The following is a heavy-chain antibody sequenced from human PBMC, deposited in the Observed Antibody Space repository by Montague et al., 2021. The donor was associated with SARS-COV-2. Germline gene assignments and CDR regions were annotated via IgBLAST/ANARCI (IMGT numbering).Heavy chain of an antibody. CDR3: ASERAYDYGSGTYPGGFDV. CDR2: IYTTGRT. D-gene: IGHD3-10*01. Sequence: SETLSLTCIVSGGSNNSFYWSWIRQPPGKGLEWIGRIYTTGRTNYNPSLKSRVTISVDTSKNQFSLKLSSVTAADTAAYYCASERAYDYGSGTYPGGFDVWGQGTMVTVSS. J-gene: IGHJ3*01. V-gene: IGHV4-4*07. CDR1: GGSNNSFY.